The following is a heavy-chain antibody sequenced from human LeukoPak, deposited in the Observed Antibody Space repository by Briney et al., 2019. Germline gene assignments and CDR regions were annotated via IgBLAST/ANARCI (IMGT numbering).Heavy chain of an antibody. J-gene: IGHJ4*02. CDR1: GFSLRTSGMR. V-gene: IGHV2-70*04. Sequence: SGPALVKPTQTLTLTCTFSGFSLRTSGMRVSWLRQPPGKALEWLARIDWDDDKFYSTSLKTRLTISKDTSKNQVVLTMTSMDPVDTATYYCARIPTTVTAFDYWGQGTLVTVSS. CDR3: ARIPTTVTAFDY. D-gene: IGHD4-17*01. CDR2: IDWDDDK.